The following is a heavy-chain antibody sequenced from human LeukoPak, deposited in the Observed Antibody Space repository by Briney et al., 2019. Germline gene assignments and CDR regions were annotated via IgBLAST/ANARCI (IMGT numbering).Heavy chain of an antibody. CDR2: LYSAGGT. J-gene: IGHJ4*02. V-gene: IGHV3-66*01. D-gene: IGHD2-2*01. CDR1: GFTFSSYW. Sequence: PGGSLRLSCAASGFTFSSYWMSWVRQAPGKGLEWVSVLYSAGGTYYADSVKGRFTISRDNSKNTPYLQMNSLRAEDTAVYYCAREFGTTCCNYFDSWGQGTLVTVSS. CDR3: AREFGTTCCNYFDS.